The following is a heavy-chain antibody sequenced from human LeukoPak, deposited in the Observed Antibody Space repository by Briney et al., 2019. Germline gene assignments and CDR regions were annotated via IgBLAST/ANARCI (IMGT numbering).Heavy chain of an antibody. V-gene: IGHV4-59*01. D-gene: IGHD3-10*01. Sequence: SETLSLTCTVSGGSISSYYWSWIRQPPGKGLEWIGYIYYSGSTNYNPSLKSRVTISVDTSRNQFSLKLSSVTAADTAVYYCARGDYYGSGSSPHFDYWGQGTLVTVSS. J-gene: IGHJ4*02. CDR1: GGSISSYY. CDR3: ARGDYYGSGSSPHFDY. CDR2: IYYSGST.